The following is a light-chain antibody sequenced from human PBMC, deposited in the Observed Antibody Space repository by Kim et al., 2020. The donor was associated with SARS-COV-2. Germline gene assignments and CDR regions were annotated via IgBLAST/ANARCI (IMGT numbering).Light chain of an antibody. CDR3: NSRESGVNHVV. CDR1: SLRSYY. J-gene: IGLJ3*02. V-gene: IGLV3-19*01. Sequence: SSELTQDPAVSVALGQTVRITCQGDSLRSYYASWYQQRPEQAPLLVIYDKNNRPSGIPDRFSGSSSGNTASLTITGAQAEDEADYYCNSRESGVNHVVFG. CDR2: DKN.